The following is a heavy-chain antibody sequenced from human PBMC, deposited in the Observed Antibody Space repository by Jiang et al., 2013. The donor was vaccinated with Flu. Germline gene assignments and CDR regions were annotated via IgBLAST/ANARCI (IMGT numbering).Heavy chain of an antibody. CDR2: IFYTGST. D-gene: IGHD3-16*01. J-gene: IGHJ6*03. V-gene: IGHV4-39*07. CDR1: GGSISTSDSY. CDR3: ARIRYCDDSICGGVYYYYMDV. Sequence: LLKPSENLSLTCTVSGGSISTSDSYWGWIRQPPGKGLDWIGSIFYTGSTCYNPSLQNRVTTSLDTSKNQFSLKLSSVTAADTAVYYCARIRYCDDSICGGVYYYYMDVWGKGTSVTVSS.